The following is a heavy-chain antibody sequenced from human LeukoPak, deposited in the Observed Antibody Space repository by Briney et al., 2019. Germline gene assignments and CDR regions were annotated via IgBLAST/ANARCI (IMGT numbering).Heavy chain of an antibody. V-gene: IGHV3-9*01. Sequence: GGSLRLSCAASGFTFSSYAMHWVRQAPGKGLEWVSGISWNSGNIGYADSVKGRFTISRDNAENSLYLQMNSLRAEDTALYYCAKDISATGLYIFDYWGQGTLVTVSS. CDR3: AKDISATGLYIFDY. D-gene: IGHD3-16*01. CDR1: GFTFSSYA. CDR2: ISWNSGNI. J-gene: IGHJ4*02.